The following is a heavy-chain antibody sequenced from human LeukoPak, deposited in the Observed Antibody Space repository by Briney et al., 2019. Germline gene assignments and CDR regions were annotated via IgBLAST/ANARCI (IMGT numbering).Heavy chain of an antibody. V-gene: IGHV3-74*01. J-gene: IGHJ4*02. CDR1: GFTFSSYW. CDR2: IDNDGRGT. CDR3: ASLNYGPDY. D-gene: IGHD3-16*01. Sequence: QSGGSLRLSCAASGFTFSSYWMHWVRQAPGKGLVWVSRIDNDGRGTSYADSVKGRFTISRDNTKNRLYLQMNSLRAEDTAVYYCASLNYGPDYWGQGTLVTVSS.